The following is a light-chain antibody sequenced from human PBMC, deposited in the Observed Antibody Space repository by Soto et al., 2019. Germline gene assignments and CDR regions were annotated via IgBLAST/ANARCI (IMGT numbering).Light chain of an antibody. J-gene: IGLJ3*02. V-gene: IGLV2-14*01. CDR1: SSDVGGYNY. Sequence: QSVLTQPASVSGSPGQSITISCTGTSSDVGGYNYVSWYQQHPGKAPKLMIYEVSNRPSGVSNRFSGSKSGNTASLTISGLQAEDEADYYCSSYTSSSTLSNWAFGGGTKLTVL. CDR3: SSYTSSSTLSNWA. CDR2: EVS.